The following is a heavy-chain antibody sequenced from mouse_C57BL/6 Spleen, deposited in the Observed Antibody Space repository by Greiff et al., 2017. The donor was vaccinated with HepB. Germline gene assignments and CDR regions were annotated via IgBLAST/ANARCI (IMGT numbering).Heavy chain of an antibody. Sequence: VQLQQSGAELVRPGASVKLSCKASGYTFTDYYINWVKQRPGQGLEWIARIYPGSGNTYYNEKFKGKATLTAEKSSSTAYMQLSSLTSEDSAVYFCARWGTGDDYDPAWFAYWGQGTLVTVSA. CDR3: ARWGTGDDYDPAWFAY. CDR1: GYTFTDYY. CDR2: IYPGSGNT. J-gene: IGHJ3*01. V-gene: IGHV1-76*01. D-gene: IGHD2-4*01.